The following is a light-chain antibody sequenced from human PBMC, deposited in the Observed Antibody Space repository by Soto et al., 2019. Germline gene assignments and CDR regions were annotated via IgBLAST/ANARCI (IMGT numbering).Light chain of an antibody. CDR2: EVS. Sequence: QYALTQHASVSGSPRQSITISCTGTSSDVGGYNYVSWYQQHPGKAPKLMIYEVSNRPSGVSNRFSGSKSGNTASLTISGLQAEDEADYYCSSYTSSSSYVFGTGTKVTVL. CDR1: SSDVGGYNY. CDR3: SSYTSSSSYV. J-gene: IGLJ1*01. V-gene: IGLV2-14*01.